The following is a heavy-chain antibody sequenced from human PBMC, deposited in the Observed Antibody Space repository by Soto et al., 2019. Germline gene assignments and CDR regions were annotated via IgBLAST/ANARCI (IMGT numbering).Heavy chain of an antibody. CDR1: GFTFSGYG. CDR3: SNLVYSSGLSADF. V-gene: IGHV3-30*18. D-gene: IGHD6-19*01. Sequence: QVQLVESGGGVVQPGRSLRLSCAASGFTFSGYGMHWVRQAPGKGLEWVALISYDGTNKHYADSVKSRFTISRGNSKNTLYLQMNSLRAEDTAVYYCSNLVYSSGLSADFWGKGPLFTVSS. CDR2: ISYDGTNK. J-gene: IGHJ4*02.